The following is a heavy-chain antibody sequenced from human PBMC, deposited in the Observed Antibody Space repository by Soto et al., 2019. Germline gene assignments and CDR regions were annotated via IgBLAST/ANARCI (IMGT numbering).Heavy chain of an antibody. D-gene: IGHD2-8*01. J-gene: IGHJ4*02. CDR3: AREVLTASY. CDR1: VFTFSTNA. V-gene: IGHV3-23*01. CDR2: ITASGSGT. Sequence: GGALRLSCAASVFTFSTNAMSWVRQAPGKGLEWFSAITASGSGTHYADSVKGRFTISRDNAKNSLYLQMNSLRDEDTAVYYCAREVLTASYWGQGTLVTVSS.